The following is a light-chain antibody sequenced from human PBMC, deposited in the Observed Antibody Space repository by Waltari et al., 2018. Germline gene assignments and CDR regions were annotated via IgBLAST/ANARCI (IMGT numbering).Light chain of an antibody. CDR2: GAS. Sequence: EIVMTQSPVTLSVSPGERATLSCRASLSVNTDLAWYQQKHGQAARLLIYGASSRATGIPARFSGGWAGTEFTLTISSLQSENFSVYYCQQYNAWPPSLTFGGDNKVEIK. V-gene: IGKV3-15*01. CDR1: LSVNTD. CDR3: QQYNAWPPSLT. J-gene: IGKJ4*01.